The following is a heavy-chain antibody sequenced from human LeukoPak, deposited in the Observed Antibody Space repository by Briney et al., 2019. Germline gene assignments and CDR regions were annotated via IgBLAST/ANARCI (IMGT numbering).Heavy chain of an antibody. J-gene: IGHJ4*02. CDR2: IEQDGSET. V-gene: IGHV3-7*01. Sequence: GGSLRLSCAGSGFSFSSHWMSWVRQAPGKGLEWVANIEQDGSETYYVDSVKGRFTISRDNAKNSLYLQMSSLRAEDTAAYYCARLYSTGCYGGPDYWGQGTLVAVSS. D-gene: IGHD6-19*01. CDR1: GFSFSSHW. CDR3: ARLYSTGCYGGPDY.